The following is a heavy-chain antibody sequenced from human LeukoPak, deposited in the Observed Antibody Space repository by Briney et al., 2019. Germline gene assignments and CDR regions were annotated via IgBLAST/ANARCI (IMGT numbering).Heavy chain of an antibody. CDR1: GGSISSTSHF. CDR2: IYYGGTT. D-gene: IGHD7-27*01. CDR3: ARDRKNWGDAFDI. J-gene: IGHJ3*02. Sequence: SETLSLTCAVSGGSISSTSHFWAWIRQPPGKGLEWIGSIYYGGTTYHNPSLKSRVTMSVDTSKNQFSLKLNSVTAADTAVYYCARDRKNWGDAFDIWGQGTMVTVSS. V-gene: IGHV4-39*07.